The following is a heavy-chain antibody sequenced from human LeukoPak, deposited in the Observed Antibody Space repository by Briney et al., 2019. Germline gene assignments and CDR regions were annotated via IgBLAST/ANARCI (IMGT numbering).Heavy chain of an antibody. CDR2: ISAYNGNT. V-gene: IGHV1-18*01. CDR3: ARWVWFGELSPFDY. J-gene: IGHJ4*02. CDR1: GYTFTSYG. D-gene: IGHD3-10*01. Sequence: ASVKVSCKASGYTFTSYGISWVRQAPGQGLEWMGWISAYNGNTNYARKLQGRVTMTTDTSTSTAYMELRSLRSDDTAVYYCARWVWFGELSPFDYWGQGTLVTVSS.